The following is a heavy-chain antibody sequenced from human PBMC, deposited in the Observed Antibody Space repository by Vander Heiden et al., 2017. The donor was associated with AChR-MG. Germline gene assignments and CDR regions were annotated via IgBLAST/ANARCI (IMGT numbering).Heavy chain of an antibody. CDR2: INPSLDST. CDR1: GFTFTNYR. Sequence: QLVQSGAAPNKPCAALKVSCRTSGFTFTNYRMHWVRQAPGQGLELVGTINPSLDSTHYAQKFQGRVRMTRDTSTKTVYMDMTSLRPEDTAVYFCARELTGSFYFDFWGQGSLVTVSS. J-gene: IGHJ4*02. CDR3: ARELTGSFYFDF. V-gene: IGHV1-46*03. D-gene: IGHD1-26*01.